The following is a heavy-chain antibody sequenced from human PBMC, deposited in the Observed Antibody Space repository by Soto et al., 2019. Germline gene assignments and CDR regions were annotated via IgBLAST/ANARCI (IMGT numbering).Heavy chain of an antibody. J-gene: IGHJ6*03. Sequence: QITLKESGPTLVKPTQTLTLTCTFSGFSLSTTGVGVGWVRQSPGKALEWLAFIYWDDDKRYSPSLQTRLTITKDTSKNQVVLTMTNMDPVDTATFYCAYSHRGDDVCNNWFYYYMDVWGTGTTVTVSS. CDR3: AYSHRGDDVCNNWFYYYMDV. D-gene: IGHD3-3*01. V-gene: IGHV2-5*02. CDR2: IYWDDDK. CDR1: GFSLSTTGVG.